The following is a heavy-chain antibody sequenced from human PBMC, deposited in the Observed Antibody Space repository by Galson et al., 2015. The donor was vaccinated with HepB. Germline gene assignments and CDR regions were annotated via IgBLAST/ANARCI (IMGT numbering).Heavy chain of an antibody. Sequence: SETLSLTCIVSGASVSISNYYWGWIRQPPGKGLEWIGSIYYGGNTRYNTSLKSRVTISVDTSKNQFSLRLTSVTAADTAVYYCARCEWSAGPPQWGQGTLVTVSS. J-gene: IGHJ4*02. V-gene: IGHV4-39*01. CDR2: IYYGGNT. CDR1: GASVSISNYY. D-gene: IGHD6-13*01. CDR3: ARCEWSAGPPQ.